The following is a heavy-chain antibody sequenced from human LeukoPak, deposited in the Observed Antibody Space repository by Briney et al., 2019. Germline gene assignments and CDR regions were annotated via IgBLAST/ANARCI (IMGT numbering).Heavy chain of an antibody. V-gene: IGHV3-9*01. CDR3: AKLDFERSRGAFDI. CDR1: GFTFDDYA. CDR2: ISWNSGSI. J-gene: IGHJ3*02. Sequence: PGGSLRLSCAASGFTFDDYAMHWVRQAPGKGLEWVSGISWNSGSIGYADSVKGRFTISRDNAKNSLYLQMNSLRAEDTAVYYCAKLDFERSRGAFDIWGQGTMVTVSS. D-gene: IGHD3-9*01.